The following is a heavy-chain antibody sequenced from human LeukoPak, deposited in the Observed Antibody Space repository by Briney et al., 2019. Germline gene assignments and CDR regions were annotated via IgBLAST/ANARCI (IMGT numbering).Heavy chain of an antibody. Sequence: GGSLRLSCAASGFTFDDYAMHWVRQAPGKGLEWVAVISYDGSNKYYADSVKGRFTISRDNSKNTLYLQMNSLRAEDTAVYYCAREGSYYYFDYWGQGTLVTVSS. D-gene: IGHD1-26*01. CDR3: AREGSYYYFDY. CDR1: GFTFDDYA. V-gene: IGHV3-30-3*01. J-gene: IGHJ4*02. CDR2: ISYDGSNK.